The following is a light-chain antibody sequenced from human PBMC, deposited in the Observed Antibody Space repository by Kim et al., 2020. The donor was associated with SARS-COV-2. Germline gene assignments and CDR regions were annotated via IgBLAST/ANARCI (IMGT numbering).Light chain of an antibody. Sequence: QRVTISCTGSSSNIGAGYDVHWYQQLPGTAPKLLIYGNSNRPSGVPDRFSGSKSDTSASLAITGLQAVDEADYYCQSYDSSLTHWVFGGGTQLTVL. CDR2: GNS. CDR3: QSYDSSLTHWV. V-gene: IGLV1-40*01. J-gene: IGLJ3*02. CDR1: SSNIGAGYD.